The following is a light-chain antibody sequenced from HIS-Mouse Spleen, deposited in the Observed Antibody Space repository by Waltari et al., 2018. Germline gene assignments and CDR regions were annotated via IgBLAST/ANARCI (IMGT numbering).Light chain of an antibody. CDR1: SSNIGSNT. CDR3: AAWDDSLNGYV. CDR2: SNN. J-gene: IGLJ1*01. Sequence: QSVLTQPPSASGTPGQRVTISCSGSSSNIGSNTVNWYQQLPGTAPKLLIHSNNTRPSGVPDRFSGSKSGTSASLAISGLQSEDEADYYCAAWDDSLNGYVFGTGTKVTVL. V-gene: IGLV1-44*01.